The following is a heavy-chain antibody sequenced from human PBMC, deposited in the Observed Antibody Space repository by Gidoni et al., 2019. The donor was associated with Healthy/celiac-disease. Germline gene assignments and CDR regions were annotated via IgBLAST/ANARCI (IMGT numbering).Heavy chain of an antibody. D-gene: IGHD3-10*01. Sequence: QVQLQESGPGLVKPSETLSLTCTVSGGSLSSYYWSWIRQPPGKGLEWIGYIYYSGSTNYNPSLKSRVTISVDTSKNQFSLKLSSVTAADTAVYYCARDMTIMVRGVKDYYYMDVWGKGTTVTVSS. J-gene: IGHJ6*03. CDR3: ARDMTIMVRGVKDYYYMDV. V-gene: IGHV4-59*01. CDR2: IYYSGST. CDR1: GGSLSSYY.